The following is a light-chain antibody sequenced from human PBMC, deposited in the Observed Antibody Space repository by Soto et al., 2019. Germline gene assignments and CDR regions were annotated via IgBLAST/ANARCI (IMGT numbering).Light chain of an antibody. J-gene: IGKJ2*01. CDR3: QQYNNWPPYT. CDR1: QSVSSN. CDR2: GAS. V-gene: IGKV3-15*01. Sequence: EIVMTQSPATLSVSPGERATLSCRASQSVSSNLAWYQQKLGQAPRLLIYGASTRATGIPARFSGSGSGKEFALTISSLQSEDFAVYYCQQYNNWPPYTFGQGTKLEIK.